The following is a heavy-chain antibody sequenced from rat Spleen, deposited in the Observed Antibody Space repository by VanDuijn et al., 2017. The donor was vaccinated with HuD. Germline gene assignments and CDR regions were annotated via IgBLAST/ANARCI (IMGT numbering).Heavy chain of an antibody. V-gene: IGHV5-7*01. CDR2: ISYDGSST. D-gene: IGHD1-11*01. J-gene: IGHJ2*01. CDR3: ARPLRRVSYYFDY. Sequence: EVQLVESGGGLVQPGGSLKLSCAASGFTFSDYNMAWVRQAPKKGLEWVATISYDGSSTYYRDSVKGRFTVSRDNAKSTLYLQMDSLRSEDTATYYCARPLRRVSYYFDYWGQGVMVTVSS. CDR1: GFTFSDYN.